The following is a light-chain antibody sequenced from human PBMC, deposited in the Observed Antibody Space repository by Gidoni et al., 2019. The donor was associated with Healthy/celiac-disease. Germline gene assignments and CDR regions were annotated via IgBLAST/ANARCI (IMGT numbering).Light chain of an antibody. J-gene: IGKJ3*01. CDR1: QSVSSN. Sequence: EIVMTQSPATLSVSPGERATLSCRASQSVSSNLAWYQQKPGQAPRLLIYGASTRATSIPARFSGSGSGTEFTLTISSLQSEDFAAYYCQQYNNWPPIFTFGPGTKVDIK. CDR3: QQYNNWPPIFT. V-gene: IGKV3-15*01. CDR2: GAS.